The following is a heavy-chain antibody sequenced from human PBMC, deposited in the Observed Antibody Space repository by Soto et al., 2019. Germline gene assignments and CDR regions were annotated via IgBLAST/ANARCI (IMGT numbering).Heavy chain of an antibody. V-gene: IGHV4-34*01. Sequence: QVQLQQWGAGLLKPSETLSLTCAVYGGSFSGYYWSWIRQPPGKGLEWIGEINHSGSTNYNPSLKSRVTIXXDXSXXQVSLKLSSVTAADTAVYYCARGRDTVTMVRYFDYWGQGTLVTVSS. CDR2: INHSGST. J-gene: IGHJ4*02. CDR1: GGSFSGYY. D-gene: IGHD4-17*01. CDR3: ARGRDTVTMVRYFDY.